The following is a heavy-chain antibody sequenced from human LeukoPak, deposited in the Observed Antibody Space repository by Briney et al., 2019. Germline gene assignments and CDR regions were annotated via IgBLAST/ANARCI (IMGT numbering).Heavy chain of an antibody. J-gene: IGHJ5*02. CDR1: GFTFSSYS. CDR3: AREGRCCSGGSCTNWFDP. V-gene: IGHV3-21*01. CDR2: ISSSSSYI. Sequence: PGGSLRLSCAASGFTFSSYSMNWVSQAPGKGLECVSSISSSSSYIYYADSVKGRLTISRDNAKNSLYLQMNRLRAEDTAVYDCAREGRCCSGGSCTNWFDPWGQGTLVTVSS. D-gene: IGHD2-15*01.